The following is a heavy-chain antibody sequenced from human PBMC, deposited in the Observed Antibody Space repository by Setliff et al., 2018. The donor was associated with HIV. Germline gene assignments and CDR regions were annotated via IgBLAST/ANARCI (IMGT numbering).Heavy chain of an antibody. CDR2: ITSGGST. CDR3: AKDPRAAVATICDY. D-gene: IGHD5-12*01. J-gene: IGHJ4*02. Sequence: PGGSLRLSCAASGFTFSSYAMSWVRQTPEKGLEWVSIITSGGSTYYADSAKGRFIISRDNSKNTVYLQMNSLRAEDTAVYYCAKDPRAAVATICDYWGQGTLVTVSS. V-gene: IGHV3-23*01. CDR1: GFTFSSYA.